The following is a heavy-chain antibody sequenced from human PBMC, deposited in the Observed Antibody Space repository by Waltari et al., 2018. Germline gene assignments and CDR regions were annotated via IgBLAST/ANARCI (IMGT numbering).Heavy chain of an antibody. CDR1: GYTFTGYY. D-gene: IGHD2-2*01. CDR2: INPNSGGT. V-gene: IGHV1-2*02. CDR3: ARSDNQLLPLVP. J-gene: IGHJ5*02. Sequence: QVQLVQSGAEVKKPGASVKVSCKASGYTFTGYYMHWVRQAPGQGLECMGWINPNSGGTNNAQKFQGRVTMTRDTSISTAYMELSRLRSDDTAVYYCARSDNQLLPLVPWGQGTLVTVSS.